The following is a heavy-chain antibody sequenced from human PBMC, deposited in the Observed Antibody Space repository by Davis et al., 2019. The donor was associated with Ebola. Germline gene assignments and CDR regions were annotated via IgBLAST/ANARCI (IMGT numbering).Heavy chain of an antibody. Sequence: GESLKISCAASGFTFSNFWMHWVRQGPGKGLVWVSRISSYGSGPAYADSVKGRFTISRDNAKSTVYLQMNSLRAEATAVYYCARSGGHSFGQNWGQGTLVTVSS. CDR3: ARSGGHSFGQN. J-gene: IGHJ4*02. D-gene: IGHD5-18*01. CDR2: ISSYGSGP. CDR1: GFTFSNFW. V-gene: IGHV3-74*03.